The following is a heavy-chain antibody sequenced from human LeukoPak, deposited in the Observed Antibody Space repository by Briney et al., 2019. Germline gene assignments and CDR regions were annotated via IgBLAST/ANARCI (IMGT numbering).Heavy chain of an antibody. D-gene: IGHD1-14*01. V-gene: IGHV1-2*02. CDR3: ARDLSLATAISGTDY. Sequence: ASVKVSCKASGYTFTGYYMHWVRQAPGQGLEWMGWINPNSGGTNYAQKFQGRVTMTRDTSISTAYMELSRLRSDDTAVYYCARDLSLATAISGTDYWGQGTLVTVSS. CDR1: GYTFTGYY. CDR2: INPNSGGT. J-gene: IGHJ4*02.